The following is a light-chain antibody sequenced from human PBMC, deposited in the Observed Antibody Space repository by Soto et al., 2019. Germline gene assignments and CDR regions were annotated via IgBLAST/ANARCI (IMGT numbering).Light chain of an antibody. V-gene: IGKV1-5*03. CDR2: KSS. Sequence: DIQLTQSPSILSGSVGDRVTLPCRASQTFGSRLAWYQQKPGKAPKPLIYKSSTLKSEVPSRFSGSGSGTEFTLTISSLQPDDFATYYCQHYNRYPEAFGQGTKVDIK. CDR3: QHYNRYPEA. J-gene: IGKJ1*01. CDR1: QTFGSR.